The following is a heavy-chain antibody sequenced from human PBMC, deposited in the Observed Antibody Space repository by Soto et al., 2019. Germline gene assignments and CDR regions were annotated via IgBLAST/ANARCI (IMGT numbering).Heavy chain of an antibody. D-gene: IGHD4-17*01. CDR1: GGSISSYY. CDR2: IYYSGST. V-gene: IGHV4-59*01. Sequence: PSETLSLTCTVSGGSISSYYWSWIRQPPGKGLEWIGYIYYSGSTNYNPSLKSRVTISVDTSKNQFSLKLSSVTAADTAVYYCARKYGDYVGGAFDMWGKGTMATV. J-gene: IGHJ3*02. CDR3: ARKYGDYVGGAFDM.